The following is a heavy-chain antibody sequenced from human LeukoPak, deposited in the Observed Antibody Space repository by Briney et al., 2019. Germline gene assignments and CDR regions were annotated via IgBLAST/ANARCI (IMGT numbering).Heavy chain of an antibody. CDR2: IFSKAHGETT. CDR1: GFTFSNAW. D-gene: IGHD3-22*01. CDR3: ITYYDGSGDY. Sequence: PGGSLSLSCAASGFTFSNAWMSWVRQAPGKGLEWVGRIFSKAHGETTDYAAPVKGRFTISRDDSKNTVYLQMNSLKTEDTGMYYWITYYDGSGDYWGRGTLVTVSS. V-gene: IGHV3-15*01. J-gene: IGHJ4*02.